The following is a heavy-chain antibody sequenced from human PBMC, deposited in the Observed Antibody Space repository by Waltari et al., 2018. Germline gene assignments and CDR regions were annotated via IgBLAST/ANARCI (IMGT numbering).Heavy chain of an antibody. CDR1: GGTFSSYA. V-gene: IGHV1-69*10. CDR3: ARALGPMVADWYFDL. CDR2: IIPILGIA. D-gene: IGHD3-10*01. Sequence: QVQLVQSGAEVKKPGSSVKVSCKASGGTFSSYAISWVRQAPGQGLEWMGGIIPILGIANYAQKFQGRVTITADKSTSTAYMELSSLRSEDTAVYYCARALGPMVADWYFDLWGRGTLVTVSS. J-gene: IGHJ2*01.